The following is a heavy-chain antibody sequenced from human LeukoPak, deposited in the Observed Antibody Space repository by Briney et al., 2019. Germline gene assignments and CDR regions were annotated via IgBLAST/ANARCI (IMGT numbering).Heavy chain of an antibody. CDR1: GFTFSTCG. V-gene: IGHV3-30*02. Sequence: GGSLRLSCAASGFTFSTCGMHWVRQAPGKGLEWVTYIRYDGNNKFYADSVKGRFTISRDNSKNTLYLQMSSLRAEYTALYYCAXTAAIERVDYWGQGTLVTVSS. CDR2: IRYDGNNK. D-gene: IGHD2-2*01. J-gene: IGHJ4*02. CDR3: AXTAAIERVDY.